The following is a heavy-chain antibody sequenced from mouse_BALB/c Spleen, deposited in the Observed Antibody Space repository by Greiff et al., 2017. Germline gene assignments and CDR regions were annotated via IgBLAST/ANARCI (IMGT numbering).Heavy chain of an antibody. Sequence: VQLQQSGPGLVAPSQSLSITCTVSGFSLTSYGVHWVRQPPGKGLEWLGVIWAGGSTNYNSALMSRLSISKDNSKSQVFLKMNSLQTDDTAMYYCARGSSYVGWYFDVWGAGTTVTVSS. CDR2: IWAGGST. J-gene: IGHJ1*01. CDR3: ARGSSYVGWYFDV. CDR1: GFSLTSYG. V-gene: IGHV2-9*02. D-gene: IGHD1-1*01.